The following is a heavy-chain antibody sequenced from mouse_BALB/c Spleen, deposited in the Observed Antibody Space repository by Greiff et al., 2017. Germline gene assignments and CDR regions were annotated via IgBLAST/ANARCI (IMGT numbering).Heavy chain of an antibody. J-gene: IGHJ2*01. V-gene: IGHV1S56*01. CDR1: GYTFTSYY. D-gene: IGHD6-1*01. Sequence: VQLQQSGPELVKPGASVKMSCKASGYTFTSYYIHWVKQRPGQGLEWIGWIYPGDGSTKYNEKFKGKTTLTADKSSSTAYMLLSSLTSEDSAIYFCARLDASYYFDYWGQGTTLTVSS. CDR2: IYPGDGST. CDR3: ARLDASYYFDY.